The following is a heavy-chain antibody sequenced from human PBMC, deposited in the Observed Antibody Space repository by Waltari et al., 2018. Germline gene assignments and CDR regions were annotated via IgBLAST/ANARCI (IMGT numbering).Heavy chain of an antibody. D-gene: IGHD3-3*01. J-gene: IGHJ6*03. CDR3: ARVFGYYYYYMDV. V-gene: IGHV4-34*02. Sequence: QVQLQQWGAGLLKPSETLSLTCDVSGGSLSGYHWTWIRQPPGKGLAGIGEINDSGRTTYNPSLESRVTVSIDTANNQFSLRVRSVTAADTAVYYCARVFGYYYYYMDVWGKGTTVTISS. CDR2: INDSGRT. CDR1: GGSLSGYH.